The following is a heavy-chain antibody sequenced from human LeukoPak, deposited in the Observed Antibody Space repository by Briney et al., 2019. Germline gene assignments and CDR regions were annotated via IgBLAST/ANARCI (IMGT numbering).Heavy chain of an antibody. Sequence: GGALRLSCAASGFTFSSYAMSWVRQAAGKGLAWVPAISGSGGSTYFADSVKGRFTISSDNSKNALYLQMNSLRAGDTAVYYCAKFKGQWLVLGIVDYWGQGTLVTVSS. CDR3: AKFKGQWLVLGIVDY. J-gene: IGHJ4*02. CDR2: ISGSGGST. V-gene: IGHV3-23*01. D-gene: IGHD6-19*01. CDR1: GFTFSSYA.